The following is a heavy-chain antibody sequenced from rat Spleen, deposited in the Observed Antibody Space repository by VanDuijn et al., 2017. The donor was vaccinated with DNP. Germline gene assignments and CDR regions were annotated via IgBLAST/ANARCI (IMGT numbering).Heavy chain of an antibody. CDR3: ARSRLPGYYPFAC. CDR2: ISTSGSRA. D-gene: IGHD1-4*01. Sequence: EVQLVESDGGLVQPGWSLKLSCAASGFTFSNYYMAWVRQAPKKGLEWVATISTSGSRAYYPDSVKGRFTISRDDAKSSLYLQMNSLKSEDTATYYCARSRLPGYYPFACWGQGTLVTVSS. V-gene: IGHV5-25*01. J-gene: IGHJ3*01. CDR1: GFTFSNYY.